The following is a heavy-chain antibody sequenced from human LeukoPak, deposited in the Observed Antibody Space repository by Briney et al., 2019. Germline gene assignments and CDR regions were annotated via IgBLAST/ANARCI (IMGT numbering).Heavy chain of an antibody. CDR1: EFTFSSYA. CDR3: ARVIAVAGTNFDY. V-gene: IGHV3-30*04. CDR2: ISYDGSNK. J-gene: IGHJ4*02. D-gene: IGHD6-19*01. Sequence: GRSLRLSCAASEFTFSSYAMHWVRQAPGKGLEWVAVISYDGSNKYYADSVKGRFTISRDNSKNTLYLQMNSLRAEDTAVYYCARVIAVAGTNFDYWGQGTLVTVSS.